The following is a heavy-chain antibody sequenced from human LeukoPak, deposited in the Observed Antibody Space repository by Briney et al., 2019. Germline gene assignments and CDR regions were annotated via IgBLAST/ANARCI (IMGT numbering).Heavy chain of an antibody. CDR3: AKDQEGPSYGLFDY. V-gene: IGHV3-53*01. CDR1: GLTVSGNS. CDR2: TNSGGNT. Sequence: PGGSLRLSCVASGLTVSGNSMSWVRQAPGKGLEWVSTTNSGGNTYYGDSVRGRFTVSRDNSKNTLYLQMNSLRAEDTAVYYCAKDQEGPSYGLFDYWGQGTLVSVSS. J-gene: IGHJ4*02. D-gene: IGHD5-18*01.